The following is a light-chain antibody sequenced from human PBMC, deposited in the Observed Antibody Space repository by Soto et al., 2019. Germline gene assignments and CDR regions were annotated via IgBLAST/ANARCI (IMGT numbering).Light chain of an antibody. CDR2: DVS. CDR3: NSYTSSSTVV. V-gene: IGLV2-14*01. CDR1: SSDVGGYNY. J-gene: IGLJ2*01. Sequence: QSALTQPASVSGSPGQSITISCTGTSSDVGGYNYVSWYQQHPGKAPKLMIYDVSNRPSGVSNRFSGSKSGNTAYLTISGLQAEDEANYYCNSYTSSSTVVFGGGTQLTVL.